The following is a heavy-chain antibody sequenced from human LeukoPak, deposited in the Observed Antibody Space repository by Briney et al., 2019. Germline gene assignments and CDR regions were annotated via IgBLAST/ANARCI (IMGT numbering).Heavy chain of an antibody. Sequence: ASVKVSCKASGYSLVGYGITWVRQAPGQGLEWMGWFNPENGNTNYAQKVQGRVTMTADTSTSTSYMELRSLRSDDTAVYYCARAHSSSWDQFDYWGQGTLVTVSS. CDR1: GYSLVGYG. J-gene: IGHJ4*02. CDR2: FNPENGNT. D-gene: IGHD6-13*01. V-gene: IGHV1-18*01. CDR3: ARAHSSSWDQFDY.